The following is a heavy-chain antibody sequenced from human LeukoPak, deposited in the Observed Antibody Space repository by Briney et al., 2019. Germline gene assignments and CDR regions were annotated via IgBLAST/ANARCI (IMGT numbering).Heavy chain of an antibody. J-gene: IGHJ4*02. CDR1: GFTFSSYA. CDR2: ISYDGSNK. Sequence: PGGSLRLSCAASGFTFSSYAMHWVRQAPGKGLGWVAVISYDGSNKYYADSVKGRFTISRDNSKNTLYLQMNSLRAEDTAVYYCAKELAPYYYDYWGQGTLVTVSS. V-gene: IGHV3-30-3*01. CDR3: AKELAPYYYDY.